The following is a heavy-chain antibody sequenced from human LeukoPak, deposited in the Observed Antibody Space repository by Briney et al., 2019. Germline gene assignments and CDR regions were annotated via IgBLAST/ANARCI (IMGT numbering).Heavy chain of an antibody. V-gene: IGHV1-69*04. D-gene: IGHD6-6*01. CDR1: GGTFSSYA. CDR3: AVTYSSSSPRYYYYGMDV. CDR2: IIDILGIA. J-gene: IGHJ6*02. Sequence: AVKVSCKASGGTFSSYAISWVRQAPGQGLEWMGRIIDILGIANYAQKFQGRVTITADKSTSTAYMELRSLRSEDTAVYYCAVTYSSSSPRYYYYGMDVWGQGTTVTVSS.